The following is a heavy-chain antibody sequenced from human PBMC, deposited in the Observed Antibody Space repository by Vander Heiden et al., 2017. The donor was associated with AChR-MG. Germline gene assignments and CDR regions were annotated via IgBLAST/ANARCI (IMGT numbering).Heavy chain of an antibody. V-gene: IGHV1-2*06. CDR2: INPNSGGT. Sequence: QVQLVQSGAEVKKPGASVKVSCKAYGYTFTGYYKHWVRQAPGQGLEWMGRINPNSGGTNYAQKFQGRVTMTRDTSISTAYMELSRLRSDDTAVYYCARASGYDWGGSYYYYYYMDVWGKGTTVTVSS. J-gene: IGHJ6*03. CDR3: ARASGYDWGGSYYYYYYMDV. D-gene: IGHD5-12*01. CDR1: GYTFTGYY.